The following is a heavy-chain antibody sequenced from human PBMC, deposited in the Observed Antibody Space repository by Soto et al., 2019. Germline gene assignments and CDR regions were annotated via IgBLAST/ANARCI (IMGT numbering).Heavy chain of an antibody. Sequence: PSETLSLTCAVSGGSISSSSYYWGWIRQPPGKGLEWIGSIYYSGSTYYNPSLKSRVTISVDTSKNQFSLKLSSVTAADTAVYYCARHKRRSGYYPLDRGISFDYWGQGTLVTVSS. J-gene: IGHJ4*02. CDR2: IYYSGST. CDR3: ARHKRRSGYYPLDRGISFDY. D-gene: IGHD3-22*01. CDR1: GGSISSSSYY. V-gene: IGHV4-39*01.